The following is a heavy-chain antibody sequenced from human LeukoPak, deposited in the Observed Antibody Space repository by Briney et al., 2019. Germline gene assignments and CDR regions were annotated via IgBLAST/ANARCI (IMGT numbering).Heavy chain of an antibody. Sequence: SVKVSCKASGGTFSSYAISWVRQAPGQGLEWMGGIIPIFGTANYAQKFQGRVTITADESTSTAYMELSSLRSEDTAVYYCARVPNLWFGELSYYFDYWGQGTLVTVSS. J-gene: IGHJ4*02. D-gene: IGHD3-10*01. CDR3: ARVPNLWFGELSYYFDY. CDR2: IIPIFGTA. V-gene: IGHV1-69*13. CDR1: GGTFSSYA.